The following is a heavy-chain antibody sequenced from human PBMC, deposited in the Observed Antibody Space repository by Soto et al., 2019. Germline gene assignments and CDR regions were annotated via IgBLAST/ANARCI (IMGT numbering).Heavy chain of an antibody. CDR3: ARGSDYCSSTSCYSSDMDV. Sequence: ASVKVSCKASGYTFTSYDINWVRQATGQGLEWMGWMNPNSGNTGYAQKFQGRVTMTRNTSISTAYMELSSLRSEDTAVYYCARGSDYCSSTSCYSSDMDVWGKGTTVTVSS. CDR2: MNPNSGNT. D-gene: IGHD2-2*01. CDR1: GYTFTSYD. V-gene: IGHV1-8*01. J-gene: IGHJ6*03.